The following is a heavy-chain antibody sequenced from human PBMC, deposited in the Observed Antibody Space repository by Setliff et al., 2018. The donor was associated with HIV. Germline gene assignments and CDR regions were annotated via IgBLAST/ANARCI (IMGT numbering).Heavy chain of an antibody. CDR3: ASGGIVGATTDEVDAFDI. J-gene: IGHJ3*02. CDR2: ISPNNGGT. CDR1: GYTFIDYF. Sequence: ASVKVSCKASGYTFIDYFMHWVRQAPGQGLEWMGWISPNNGGTNIPQRFRGRVTMTRDTSINTAYMELSGLRSDDTAVYYCASGGIVGATTDEVDAFDIWGQGTMVTVSS. D-gene: IGHD1-26*01. V-gene: IGHV1-2*02.